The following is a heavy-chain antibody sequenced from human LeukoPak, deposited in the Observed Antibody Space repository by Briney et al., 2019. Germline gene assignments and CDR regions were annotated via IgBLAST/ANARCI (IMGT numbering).Heavy chain of an antibody. CDR3: ARGLVGTTTAFDI. Sequence: GGSLRLSCAASGFTVSRSYMTWVRQAPGEGLEWVSTIYSGGSTYYADSVTGGFTISRDNSKNTLYLQMTSLRDDDPAVYYCARGLVGTTTAFDIWGQGTMVTVSS. V-gene: IGHV3-53*05. D-gene: IGHD1-26*01. CDR2: IYSGGST. J-gene: IGHJ3*02. CDR1: GFTVSRSY.